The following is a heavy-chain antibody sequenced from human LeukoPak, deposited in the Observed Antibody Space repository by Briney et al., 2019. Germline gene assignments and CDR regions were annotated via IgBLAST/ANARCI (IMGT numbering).Heavy chain of an antibody. J-gene: IGHJ6*02. CDR1: GFTFSSYW. CDR2: INSDGSST. CDR3: ARVRSGSSAGNYGMDV. V-gene: IGHV3-74*01. Sequence: GGSLRLSCAASGFTFSSYWMHWVRQAPGKGLVWVSRINSDGSSTNYTDSVKGRFTISRDNAKNTLYLQMNSLRVEDTAVYYCARVRSGSSAGNYGMDVWGQGTTVTVSS. D-gene: IGHD1-26*01.